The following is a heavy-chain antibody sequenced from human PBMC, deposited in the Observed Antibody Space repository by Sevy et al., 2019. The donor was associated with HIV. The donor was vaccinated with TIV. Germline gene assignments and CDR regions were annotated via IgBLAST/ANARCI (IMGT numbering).Heavy chain of an antibody. D-gene: IGHD2-15*01. Sequence: GGCLRLSCAASGFTFSIYYMTWARQAPGKGLEWVDNIKSDGSDKYYVDSVKGRFTISRDNAKNSLYLQMNSLTAEDTAVYYCARYGGYIDHWGHGTLVTVSS. CDR1: GFTFSIYY. J-gene: IGHJ4*01. CDR2: IKSDGSDK. V-gene: IGHV3-7*01. CDR3: ARYGGYIDH.